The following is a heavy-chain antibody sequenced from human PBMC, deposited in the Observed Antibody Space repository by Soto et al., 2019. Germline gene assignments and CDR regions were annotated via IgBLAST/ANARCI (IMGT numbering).Heavy chain of an antibody. D-gene: IGHD2-15*01. V-gene: IGHV3-9*01. CDR3: AKGGPDGFGSGGRCYFDY. Sequence: DVQLVESGGGLVQPGRSLRLSCAASGFTFDDYAMHWVRRVPGKGLEWVSSISWNSNIIGYADSVKGRFTISRDKAKNYLYLKINSIRHEATALYYCAKGGPDGFGSGGRCYFDYWGQGTLVTVSS. J-gene: IGHJ4*02. CDR2: ISWNSNII. CDR1: GFTFDDYA.